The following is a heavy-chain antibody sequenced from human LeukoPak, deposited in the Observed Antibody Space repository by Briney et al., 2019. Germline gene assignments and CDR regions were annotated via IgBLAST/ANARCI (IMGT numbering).Heavy chain of an antibody. D-gene: IGHD3-16*01. V-gene: IGHV1-46*01. Sequence: ASVKVSCKASGYTFTSYDINWVRQAPGQGLEWMGIINPSGGSTSYAQKFQGRVTMTRDTSTSTVYMELSSLRSEDTAVYYCARDRAGDVDYWGQGTLVTVSS. CDR3: ARDRAGDVDY. J-gene: IGHJ4*02. CDR1: GYTFTSYD. CDR2: INPSGGST.